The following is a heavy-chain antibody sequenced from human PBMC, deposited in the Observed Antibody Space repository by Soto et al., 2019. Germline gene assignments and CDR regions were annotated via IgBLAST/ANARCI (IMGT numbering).Heavy chain of an antibody. CDR1: GYTFTGYY. D-gene: IGHD6-6*01. Sequence: ASVKVSCKASGYTFTGYYMHWVRQAPGQGLEWMGWINPNSGGTNYAQKFQGWVTMTRDTSISTAYMELSRLRSDDAAVYYCARDRGDSIADRVGMDVWSQGTTVTVSS. V-gene: IGHV1-2*04. J-gene: IGHJ6*02. CDR3: ARDRGDSIADRVGMDV. CDR2: INPNSGGT.